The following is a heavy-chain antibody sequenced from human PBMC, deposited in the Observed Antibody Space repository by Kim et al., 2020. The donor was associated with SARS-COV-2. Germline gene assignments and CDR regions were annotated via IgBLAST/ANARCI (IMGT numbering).Heavy chain of an antibody. J-gene: IGHJ4*02. V-gene: IGHV4-28*01. Sequence: SETLSLTCAVSGYSISSSNWWGWIRQPPGKGLEWIGYIYYSGSTYYNPSLKSRVTMSVDTSKNQFSLKLSSVTAVDTAVYYCARTRVGATTPYFDYWGQGTLVTVSS. CDR1: GYSISSSNW. CDR3: ARTRVGATTPYFDY. D-gene: IGHD1-26*01. CDR2: IYYSGST.